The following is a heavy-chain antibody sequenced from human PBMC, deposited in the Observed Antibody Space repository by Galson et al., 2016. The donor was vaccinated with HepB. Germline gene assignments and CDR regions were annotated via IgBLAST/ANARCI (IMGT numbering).Heavy chain of an antibody. J-gene: IGHJ5*02. CDR3: ARHLKIQLWLRGNWFDP. CDR2: IYYSGST. CDR1: GGSISSSSYY. V-gene: IGHV4-39*01. Sequence: ETLSLTCTVSGGSISSSSYYWGWIRQPPGKGLEWIGSIYYSGSTYYNPSLKSRVTISVDTSKNQFSLKLSSVTAADTAVYYCARHLKIQLWLRGNWFDPWGQGALVTVSA. D-gene: IGHD5-18*01.